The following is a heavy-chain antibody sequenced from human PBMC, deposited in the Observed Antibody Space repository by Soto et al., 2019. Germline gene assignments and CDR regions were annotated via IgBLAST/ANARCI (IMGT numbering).Heavy chain of an antibody. CDR1: GFTFSSYA. CDR3: AKDGKGIAAREFVGYYFDY. J-gene: IGHJ4*02. Sequence: AGGSLRLSCAASGFTFSSYAMSWVRQAPGKGLEWVSAISGSGGSTYYADSVKGRFTISRDNSKNTLYLQMNSLRAEDTAVYYCAKDGKGIAAREFVGYYFDYWGQGTLGTVS. CDR2: ISGSGGST. V-gene: IGHV3-23*01. D-gene: IGHD6-6*01.